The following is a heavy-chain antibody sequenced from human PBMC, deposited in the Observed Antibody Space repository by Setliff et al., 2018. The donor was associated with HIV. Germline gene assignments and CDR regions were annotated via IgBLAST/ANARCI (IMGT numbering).Heavy chain of an antibody. Sequence: SETLSLTCSVSGDSLRGGDYYYNWIRQSPGKGLEWIGSIYYSGSTYYNPSLKSRVTISVDTSKNQFSLKLSSVTAADAAVYYCASRVYYYDSSGYLREEGFDPWGQGTLVTVSS. D-gene: IGHD3-22*01. CDR1: GDSLRGGDYY. J-gene: IGHJ5*02. CDR2: IYYSGST. CDR3: ASRVYYYDSSGYLREEGFDP. V-gene: IGHV4-39*01.